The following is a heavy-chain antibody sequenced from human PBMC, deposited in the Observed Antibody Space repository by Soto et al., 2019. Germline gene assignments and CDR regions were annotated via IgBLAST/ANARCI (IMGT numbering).Heavy chain of an antibody. CDR3: VRGVGTTDFAY. D-gene: IGHD1-1*01. Sequence: QVQLVQSGAEVKKPGSSLKVSGKASGGTFSNYAINWVRQSPGKGLEWMGGIIPIFGTANYATKFQGRVTITADESTSTAYMELSSLRSEHTAVYYCVRGVGTTDFAYCGQVTLVTVYS. CDR1: GGTFSNYA. CDR2: IIPIFGTA. J-gene: IGHJ4*02. V-gene: IGHV1-69*01.